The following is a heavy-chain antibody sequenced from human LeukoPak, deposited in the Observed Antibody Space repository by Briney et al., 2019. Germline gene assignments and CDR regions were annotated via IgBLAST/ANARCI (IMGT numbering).Heavy chain of an antibody. V-gene: IGHV1-69*13. CDR2: IIPIFGTA. J-gene: IGHJ6*02. CDR1: GGTFSSYA. CDR3: ARESRGNYYYYGMDV. Sequence: ASVKVSCKASGGTFSSYAISWVRQAPGQGLEWMGGIIPIFGTANYAQKFQGRVTITADESTSTAYMELSSLRSEDTAVYYCARESRGNYYYYGMDVWGQGTTVTVSS.